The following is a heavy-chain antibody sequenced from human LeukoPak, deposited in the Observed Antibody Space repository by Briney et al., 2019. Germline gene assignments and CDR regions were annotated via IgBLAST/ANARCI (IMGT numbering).Heavy chain of an antibody. J-gene: IGHJ5*02. Sequence: GGSLRLSCAASGSTFSSYSMNWVRQAPGKGLEWVSSISSSSSYIYYADSVKGRFTISRDNAKNSLYLQMNSLRAEDTAVYYCARDLNCSGGSCYSDWFDPWGQGTLVTVSS. CDR2: ISSSSSYI. V-gene: IGHV3-21*01. CDR1: GSTFSSYS. CDR3: ARDLNCSGGSCYSDWFDP. D-gene: IGHD2-15*01.